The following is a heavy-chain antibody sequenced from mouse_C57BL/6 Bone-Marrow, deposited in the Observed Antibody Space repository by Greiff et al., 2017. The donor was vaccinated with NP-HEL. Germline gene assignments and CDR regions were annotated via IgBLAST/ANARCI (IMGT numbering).Heavy chain of an antibody. D-gene: IGHD2-10*02. Sequence: QVQLQQPGAGLVKPGASVSLSCTASGYTFTSYWMHWVRQRPGRGLEWIGRIDPNSGGTKYNEKFKSKATLTVDKPSSTAYMKRSSLTSEDSAVYDCARRGYGNCFAYWGQGTLVTVSA. CDR1: GYTFTSYW. CDR3: ARRGYGNCFAY. J-gene: IGHJ3*01. V-gene: IGHV1-72*01. CDR2: IDPNSGGT.